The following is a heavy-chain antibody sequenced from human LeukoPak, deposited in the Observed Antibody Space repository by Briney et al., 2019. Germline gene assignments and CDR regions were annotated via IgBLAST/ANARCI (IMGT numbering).Heavy chain of an antibody. V-gene: IGHV1-2*02. J-gene: IGHJ4*02. CDR2: INPNSGDT. CDR3: ARGDHYDVLTGFQTPSHLSDY. D-gene: IGHD3-9*01. Sequence: ASVKVSCKVSGYTFTGYYMHWVRQAPGQGLEWMGWINPNSGDTNYAQKFQGRVTMTRDTSVSTAYMELSRLTSDDTAVYYCARGDHYDVLTGFQTPSHLSDYWGQGTLVTVSS. CDR1: GYTFTGYY.